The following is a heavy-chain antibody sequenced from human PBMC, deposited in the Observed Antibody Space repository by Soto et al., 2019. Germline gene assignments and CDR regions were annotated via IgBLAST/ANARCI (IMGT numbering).Heavy chain of an antibody. CDR2: IYFRGST. Sequence: QVQLQESGPGLVKPSDTLSLNCTVSGGSISGYYWSWIRQPPGKGLVYIGYIYFRGSTNYNPTLKSRVTMSVDTSRNLFSLKVNSVTAADTAVYYCARQQLLPYYYALDVWGQGTTVTVSS. CDR3: ARQQLLPYYYALDV. D-gene: IGHD6-13*01. CDR1: GGSISGYY. V-gene: IGHV4-59*07. J-gene: IGHJ6*02.